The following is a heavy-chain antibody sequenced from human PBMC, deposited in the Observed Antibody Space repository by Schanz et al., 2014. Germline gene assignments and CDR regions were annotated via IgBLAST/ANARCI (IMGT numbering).Heavy chain of an antibody. Sequence: QVQLVESGGGVVQPGRSLRLSCAASGFTFSSYAMHWVRQAPGKGLEWVAVISYDGSNKYYADSVKGRFTISRDAAKDSLFLQMTSLRADDTAVYFCAREYASTWFESNVMAGRIDNWGQGTLVTVSS. CDR1: GFTFSSYA. CDR3: AREYASTWFESNVMAGRIDN. J-gene: IGHJ4*02. D-gene: IGHD2-8*01. CDR2: ISYDGSNK. V-gene: IGHV3-30*04.